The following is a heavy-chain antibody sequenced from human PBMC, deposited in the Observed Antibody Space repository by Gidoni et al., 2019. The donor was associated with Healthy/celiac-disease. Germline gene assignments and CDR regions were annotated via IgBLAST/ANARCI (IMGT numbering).Heavy chain of an antibody. CDR3: ARGRETMVVAATLDWDWFDP. CDR2: ISSSSSYI. D-gene: IGHD2-15*01. V-gene: IGHV3-21*01. CDR1: GFTFSSYS. Sequence: EVQLVESGGGLVKPGGSLRLSCAASGFTFSSYSMNWVRQAPGKGLEWVSSISSSSSYIYYADSVKGRFTISRDNAKNSLYLQMNSLRAEDTAVYYCARGRETMVVAATLDWDWFDPWGQGTLVTVSS. J-gene: IGHJ5*02.